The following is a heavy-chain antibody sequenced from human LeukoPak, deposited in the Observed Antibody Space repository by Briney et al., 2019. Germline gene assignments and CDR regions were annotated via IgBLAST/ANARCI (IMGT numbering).Heavy chain of an antibody. CDR1: GFTFSDYY. Sequence: GGSLRLSCAASGFTFSDYYMSWIRQAPGKGLEWVSAIYSGGSTYYVDSVKGRFIISRDNSKNTLYLQMNSLTVEDSAVYYCARGGSGSYSYYFDDWGQGTLVTVSS. V-gene: IGHV3-53*01. CDR3: ARGGSGSYSYYFDD. CDR2: IYSGGST. D-gene: IGHD3-10*01. J-gene: IGHJ4*02.